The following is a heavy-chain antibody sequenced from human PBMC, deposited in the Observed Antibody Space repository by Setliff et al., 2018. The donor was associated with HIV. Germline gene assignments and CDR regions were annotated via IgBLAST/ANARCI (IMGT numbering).Heavy chain of an antibody. CDR1: GFTFSDCS. CDR3: ASSGSGSYINWFDP. CDR2: ITSTGSTI. V-gene: IGHV3-48*01. Sequence: GESLKISCAASGFTFSDCSMNWVRQAPGKGLEWISYITSTGSTIFYADSVKGRFTISRDNDKNSVHLQMTSLRAEDTAVYYCASSGSGSYINWFDPWGQGTLVTVSS. D-gene: IGHD3-10*01. J-gene: IGHJ5*02.